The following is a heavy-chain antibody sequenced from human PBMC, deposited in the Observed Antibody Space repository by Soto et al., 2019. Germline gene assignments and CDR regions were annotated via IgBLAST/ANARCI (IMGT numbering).Heavy chain of an antibody. CDR1: GYSISSGYY. D-gene: IGHD2-15*01. Sequence: NPSETLSLPCSVSGYSISSGYYWGWIRQPPGKGLEWIGTIYHSGSTYYNPSLKSRVTISVDTSKNQFSLKLNSVTAADTAVYYCARALYCSGGSCSPLRGMDVWGLGTTVTVSS. CDR2: IYHSGST. CDR3: ARALYCSGGSCSPLRGMDV. V-gene: IGHV4-38-2*02. J-gene: IGHJ6*02.